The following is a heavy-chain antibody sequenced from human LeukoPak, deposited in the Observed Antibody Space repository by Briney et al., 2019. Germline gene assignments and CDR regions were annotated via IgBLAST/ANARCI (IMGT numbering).Heavy chain of an antibody. CDR2: IYYSGST. Sequence: PSETLSLTCTVSGGSISSSSYYWGWIRQPPGKGLEWIGCIYYSGSTYYNPSLKSRVTISVDTSKNQFSLKLSSVTAADPAVYYCAIRSYDHPRAYCGGDCYYFDYWGQGTLVTVSS. CDR1: GGSISSSSYY. J-gene: IGHJ4*02. D-gene: IGHD2-21*02. CDR3: AIRSYDHPRAYCGGDCYYFDY. V-gene: IGHV4-39*07.